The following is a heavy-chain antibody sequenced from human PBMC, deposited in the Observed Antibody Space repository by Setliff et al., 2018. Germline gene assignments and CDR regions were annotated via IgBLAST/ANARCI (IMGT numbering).Heavy chain of an antibody. CDR2: ISGSGSSS. Sequence: GGSLRLSCAASGFTFSTFAMSWVRQAPGKGLEWVSHISGSGSSSSYVDSVKGRFTISRDNAKNSLYLQMNSLRAEDTALYYCAKGSTGLLYYYYMDVWGKGTTVTVSS. D-gene: IGHD1-1*01. J-gene: IGHJ6*03. V-gene: IGHV3-23*01. CDR3: AKGSTGLLYYYYMDV. CDR1: GFTFSTFA.